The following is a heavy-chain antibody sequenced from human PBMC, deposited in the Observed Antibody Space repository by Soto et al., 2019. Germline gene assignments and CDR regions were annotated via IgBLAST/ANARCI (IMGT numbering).Heavy chain of an antibody. J-gene: IGHJ6*03. D-gene: IGHD1-7*01. Sequence: SETLSLTCAVYGGSFSGYYWSWIRPPPGKGLEWIGEINHSGSTNYNPSLKSRVTISVDTSKNQFSLKLSSVTAADTAVYYCARGRITGTTVYYYMDVWGKGTTVTVSS. CDR3: ARGRITGTTVYYYMDV. CDR1: GGSFSGYY. CDR2: INHSGST. V-gene: IGHV4-34*01.